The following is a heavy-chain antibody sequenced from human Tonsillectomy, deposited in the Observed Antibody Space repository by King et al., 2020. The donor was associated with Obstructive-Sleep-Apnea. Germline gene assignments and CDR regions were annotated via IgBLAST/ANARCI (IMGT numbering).Heavy chain of an antibody. Sequence: VQLVESGGGVVQPGRSLRLSCAASGFTFSSYGMHWVRQAPGKGLEWVAFIRYDGSNKYYADSVKGRFTISRDNSKNTLYLQMNSLRAEDTAVYYCASAMVRGVIFFHYWGQGTLVTVSS. CDR2: IRYDGSNK. V-gene: IGHV3-30*02. J-gene: IGHJ4*02. CDR1: GFTFSSYG. D-gene: IGHD3-10*01. CDR3: ASAMVRGVIFFHY.